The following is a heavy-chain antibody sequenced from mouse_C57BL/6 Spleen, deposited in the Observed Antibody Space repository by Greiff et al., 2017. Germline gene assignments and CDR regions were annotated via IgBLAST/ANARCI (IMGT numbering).Heavy chain of an antibody. J-gene: IGHJ2*01. V-gene: IGHV1-52*01. CDR2: IDPSDSET. D-gene: IGHD2-4*01. Sequence: QVQLQQPGAELVRPGSSVKLSCKASGYTFTSYWMQWVKQRPIQGLEWIGNIDPSDSETHYNQKFKDKATLTVDKSSSTAYMQLSSLTSEDSAVYYCARLRDDYDGYYFDYWGQGTTLTVSS. CDR3: ARLRDDYDGYYFDY. CDR1: GYTFTSYW.